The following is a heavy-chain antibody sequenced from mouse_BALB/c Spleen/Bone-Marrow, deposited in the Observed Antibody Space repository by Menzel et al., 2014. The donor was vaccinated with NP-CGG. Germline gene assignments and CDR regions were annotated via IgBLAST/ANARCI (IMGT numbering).Heavy chain of an antibody. V-gene: IGHV5-6*01. D-gene: IGHD2-3*01. CDR3: ARRGLYDGSAWFAY. CDR2: INSGGSYT. Sequence: EVQLVESGGDLVKPGGSLKFSCAASGFTFSSYGMSWVRQTPDKRLEWVATINSGGSYTYYSDSVKGRFTISRDNAKNTLYLQMSSLRSEDTAMYYCARRGLYDGSAWFAYWGQGTLVTVPA. CDR1: GFTFSSYG. J-gene: IGHJ3*01.